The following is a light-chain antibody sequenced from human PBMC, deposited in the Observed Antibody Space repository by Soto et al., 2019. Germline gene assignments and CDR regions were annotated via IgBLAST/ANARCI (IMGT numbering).Light chain of an antibody. CDR3: QQCYSSPRT. V-gene: IGKV1-39*01. Sequence: DIQMTQSPSTLSAGVGDRVTITCRASQRISTYVNWYQQKPGKAPTLLIYGASSLQSGVPSRFSGGGSGTDFTLTINTLQPEDFATYFCQQCYSSPRTFGQGTKVEIK. J-gene: IGKJ1*01. CDR2: GAS. CDR1: QRISTY.